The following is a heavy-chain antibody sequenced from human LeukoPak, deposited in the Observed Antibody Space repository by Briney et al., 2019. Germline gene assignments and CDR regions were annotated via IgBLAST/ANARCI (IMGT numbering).Heavy chain of an antibody. CDR3: ARLLSAVIYFDY. D-gene: IGHD2/OR15-2a*01. J-gene: IGHJ4*02. Sequence: GESLQISCKASGSSFTTYWIAWVRQMPGKGLEWMGIIYPGDSDTRYSPSFQGQVTISVDKSISTAYLQWSRLKASDTAMYYCARLLSAVIYFDYWGQGTLVTVSS. CDR2: IYPGDSDT. CDR1: GSSFTTYW. V-gene: IGHV5-51*01.